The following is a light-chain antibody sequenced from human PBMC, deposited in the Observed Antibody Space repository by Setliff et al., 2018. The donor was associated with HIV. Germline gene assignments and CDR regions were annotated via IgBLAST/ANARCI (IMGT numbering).Light chain of an antibody. V-gene: IGLV2-14*03. CDR1: SSDIGSYNY. CDR2: DVS. Sequence: QSALAQPASVSGSPGQSITISCSGTSSDIGSYNYVSWYQHHPGKPPQVMIYDVSNRPSGVSSRFSGSKSGNTASLTISGLQAEDEADYYCSSSTTGSNVVFGTGTKGTVL. CDR3: SSSTTGSNVV. J-gene: IGLJ1*01.